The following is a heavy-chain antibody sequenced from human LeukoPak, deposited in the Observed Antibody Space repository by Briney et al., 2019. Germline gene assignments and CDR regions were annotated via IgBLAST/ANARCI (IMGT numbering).Heavy chain of an antibody. V-gene: IGHV3-9*01. J-gene: IGHJ3*01. CDR1: GFNFNDYA. CDR3: AEERGVFYDTGDAFDV. Sequence: PGGSLRLSFAASGFNFNDYAMHWVRQAPGKGLEWVSGISWNSGNIGYADSAKGRFAISRDNAKKSLYLQMNSLRAEDTAFYYCAEERGVFYDTGDAFDVWGQGTMVTVSS. D-gene: IGHD3-16*01. CDR2: ISWNSGNI.